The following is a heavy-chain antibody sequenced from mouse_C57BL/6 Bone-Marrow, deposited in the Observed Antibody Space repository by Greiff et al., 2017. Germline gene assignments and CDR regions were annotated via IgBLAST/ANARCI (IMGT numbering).Heavy chain of an antibody. Sequence: QVQLQQSGPGLVQPSQSLSITCTVSGFSLTSYGVHWVRQSPGKGLEWLGVIWSGGSTDYNAAFISRLSISKDNSKSQVFFKMNSLQADDTAIYYCARNAGLFYGSSYAMDYWGQGTSVTVSS. V-gene: IGHV2-2*01. CDR2: IWSGGST. CDR1: GFSLTSYG. D-gene: IGHD1-1*01. CDR3: ARNAGLFYGSSYAMDY. J-gene: IGHJ4*01.